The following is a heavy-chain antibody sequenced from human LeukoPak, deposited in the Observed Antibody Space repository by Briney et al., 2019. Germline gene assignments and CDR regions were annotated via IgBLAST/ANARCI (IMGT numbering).Heavy chain of an antibody. CDR2: IIPIFGTA. CDR3: ARDGGAAVGDY. CDR1: GGTFSSYA. J-gene: IGHJ4*02. V-gene: IGHV1-69*13. Sequence: VASVKVSCKASGGTFSSYAISWVRQAPGQGLEWMGGIIPIFGTANYAQKFQGRVTITADESTSTAYMELSSLRSEDTAVYYCARDGGAAVGDYWGQGTLVTVSS. D-gene: IGHD6-13*01.